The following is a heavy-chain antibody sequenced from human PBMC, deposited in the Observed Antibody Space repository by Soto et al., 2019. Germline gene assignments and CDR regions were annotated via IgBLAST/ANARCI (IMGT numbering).Heavy chain of an antibody. CDR2: INPSGGST. Sequence: ASVKVSCKASGYTFTSYYMHWVRQAPGQGLEWMGIINPSGGSTSYAQKFQGRVTMTRDTSTSTVYMELSSLRSEDTAVYYCAREIAAAGSYYYGMDVWGQGTTVTVSS. CDR3: AREIAAAGSYYYGMDV. V-gene: IGHV1-46*01. J-gene: IGHJ6*02. CDR1: GYTFTSYY. D-gene: IGHD6-13*01.